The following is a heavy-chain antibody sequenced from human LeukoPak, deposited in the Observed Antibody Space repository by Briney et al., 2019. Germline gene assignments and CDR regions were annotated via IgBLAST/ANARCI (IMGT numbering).Heavy chain of an antibody. Sequence: PSETPSLTCSVSGGPVLSAYWTWIRWSPGKGLEWIGYIFSSGIGFINPSLRSRVTLSVDTSKNHFAMNVTSVTAADTGIYYCARGPGGATGEAFDCWGQGILVTVSS. D-gene: IGHD1-26*01. V-gene: IGHV4-59*02. CDR3: ARGPGGATGEAFDC. CDR1: GGPVLSAY. CDR2: IFSSGIG. J-gene: IGHJ4*02.